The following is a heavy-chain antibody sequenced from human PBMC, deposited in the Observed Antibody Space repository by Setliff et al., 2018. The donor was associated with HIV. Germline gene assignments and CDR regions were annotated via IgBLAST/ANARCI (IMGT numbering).Heavy chain of an antibody. CDR2: IIPILGIA. Sequence: SVKVSCKSSGGTFSSYAISWVRQAPGQGLEWMGGIIPILGIANYAQKFQGRVTITADESTSTAYMELSSLRSGDTAVYYCARDQIPRIVGATGFDYWGQGTLVTVSS. CDR3: ARDQIPRIVGATGFDY. V-gene: IGHV1-69*10. J-gene: IGHJ4*02. D-gene: IGHD1-26*01. CDR1: GGTFSSYA.